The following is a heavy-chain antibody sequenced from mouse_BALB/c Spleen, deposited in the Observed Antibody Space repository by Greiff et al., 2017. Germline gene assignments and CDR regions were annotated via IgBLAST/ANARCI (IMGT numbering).Heavy chain of an antibody. J-gene: IGHJ2*01. Sequence: QVRLQQSGAELARPGASEKLSCKASGYTFTSYWMQWVNQRPGQGLEWIGAIYPGDGDTRYTQKFKGKATLTADKSSSTAYMQLSSLASEDSAVYYCARLYDYDYYFDYWGQGTTLTVSS. CDR2: IYPGDGDT. CDR3: ARLYDYDYYFDY. V-gene: IGHV1-87*01. D-gene: IGHD2-4*01. CDR1: GYTFTSYW.